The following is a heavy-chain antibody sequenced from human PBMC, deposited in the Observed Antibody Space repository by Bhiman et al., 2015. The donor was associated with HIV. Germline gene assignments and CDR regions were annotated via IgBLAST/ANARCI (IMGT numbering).Heavy chain of an antibody. D-gene: IGHD3-10*01. J-gene: IGHJ4*02. CDR1: GFTFSNSW. V-gene: IGHV3-48*01. CDR3: ASGSGSVNFDY. Sequence: EVQLVESGGGLVQPGGSLRLSCVASGFTFSNSWMNWVRQTPGKGLEWVSYISSSSSTIYYADSVKGRFTISRDNAKNSLYLQMNSLRAEDTAVYYCASGSGSVNFDYWGQGTLVTVSS. CDR2: ISSSSSTI.